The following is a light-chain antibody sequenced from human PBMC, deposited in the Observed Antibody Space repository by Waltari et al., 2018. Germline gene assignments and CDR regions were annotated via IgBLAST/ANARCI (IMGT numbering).Light chain of an antibody. J-gene: IGLJ2*01. CDR3: ATWDAALDGPV. V-gene: IGLV1-44*01. CDR2: SNP. CDR1: TSNLLTHT. Sequence: QSVLTQPPSVSAAPGQTVSISCFGDTSNLLTHTANWYQQLPGLAPRLVIHSNPRRASNVSDRFSGSRAATSASLAISGLQSGDEGDYYCATWDAALDGPVFGAGTKLTVL.